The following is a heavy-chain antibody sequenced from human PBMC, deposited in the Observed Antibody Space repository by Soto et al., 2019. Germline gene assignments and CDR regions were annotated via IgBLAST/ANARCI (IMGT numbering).Heavy chain of an antibody. CDR1: GFTFSSYS. Sequence: GGSLRLSCAASGFTFSSYSMNWVRQAPGKGLEWASSISSSSSYIYYADSVKGRFTISRDNAKNSLYLQMNSLRAEDTAVYYCARELVVVVAATYDAFDIWGQGTMVTVSS. D-gene: IGHD2-15*01. V-gene: IGHV3-21*01. J-gene: IGHJ3*02. CDR2: ISSSSSYI. CDR3: ARELVVVVAATYDAFDI.